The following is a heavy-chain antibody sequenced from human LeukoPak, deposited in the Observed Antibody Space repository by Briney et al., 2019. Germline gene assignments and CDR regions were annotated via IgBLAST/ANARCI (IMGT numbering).Heavy chain of an antibody. CDR2: VHYSGTG. D-gene: IGHD3-22*01. Sequence: SETLSLTCTVSGGSISSNTYHWGWLRQPPGKGVEWIASVHYSGTGYYRPTLKSRLTISADTSKNQFSLKLMSVTAADTAVYYCAGEYSSAVGYWGQGTLVTVSS. J-gene: IGHJ4*02. V-gene: IGHV4-39*01. CDR3: AGEYSSAVGY. CDR1: GGSISSNTYH.